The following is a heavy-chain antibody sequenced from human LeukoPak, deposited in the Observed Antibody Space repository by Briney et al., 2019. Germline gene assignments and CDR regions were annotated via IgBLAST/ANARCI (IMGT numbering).Heavy chain of an antibody. CDR1: GYTFTSYG. D-gene: IGHD3-22*01. Sequence: GASVKVSCKASGYTFTSYGISWVRQAPGQGLEWMGWISAYNGNTNYAQKLQGRVTMTTDTSTSTAYMELSSLRSEDTAVYYCARDMKSSVGSSGYYYWDYWGQGTLVTVSS. V-gene: IGHV1-18*01. CDR2: ISAYNGNT. CDR3: ARDMKSSVGSSGYYYWDY. J-gene: IGHJ4*02.